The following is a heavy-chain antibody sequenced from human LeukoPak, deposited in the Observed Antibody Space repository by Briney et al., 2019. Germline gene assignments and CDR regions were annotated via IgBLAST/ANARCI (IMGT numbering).Heavy chain of an antibody. CDR3: ARQKTAGAAAGTSWFDP. CDR1: GGSISSGGYY. CDR2: IYHSGST. D-gene: IGHD6-13*01. V-gene: IGHV4-30-2*01. Sequence: SQTLSLTCTVSGGSISSGGYYWSWIRQPPGKGLEWIGYIYHSGSTYYNPSLKSRVTISVDRSKNQFSLKLSSVTAADTAVYYCARQKTAGAAAGTSWFDPWGQGTLVTVSS. J-gene: IGHJ5*02.